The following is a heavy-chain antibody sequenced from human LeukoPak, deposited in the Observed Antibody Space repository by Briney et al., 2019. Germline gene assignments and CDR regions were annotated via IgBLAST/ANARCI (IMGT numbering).Heavy chain of an antibody. CDR3: ARVDDLDAFDI. CDR2: ISDDGSNK. V-gene: IGHV3-30*04. D-gene: IGHD2-2*03. CDR1: GFTFSSYA. Sequence: GGSLRLSCAASGFTFSSYAMHWVRQAPGKGLEWVAVISDDGSNKYYADSMKGRFTISRDNSKNTLYLQMNSLRAEDTAVYYCARVDDLDAFDIWGQGTTVTVSS. J-gene: IGHJ3*02.